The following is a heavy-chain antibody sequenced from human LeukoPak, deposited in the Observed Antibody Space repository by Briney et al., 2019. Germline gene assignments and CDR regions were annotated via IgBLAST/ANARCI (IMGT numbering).Heavy chain of an antibody. Sequence: GGSPRLSCAASGFTFSSYSMNWVRQAPGKGLEWVSYVSSSSSTIYYADSVKGRFTIPRDDAKNSLYLQMNSLRAEDTAVYYCARVNPRREENYWGQGTLVTVSS. CDR2: VSSSSSTI. J-gene: IGHJ4*02. CDR1: GFTFSSYS. V-gene: IGHV3-48*01. D-gene: IGHD1-26*01. CDR3: ARVNPRREENY.